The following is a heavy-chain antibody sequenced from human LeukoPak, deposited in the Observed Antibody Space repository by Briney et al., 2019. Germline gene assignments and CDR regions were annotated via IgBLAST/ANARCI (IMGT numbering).Heavy chain of an antibody. J-gene: IGHJ4*02. D-gene: IGHD1-1*01. Sequence: GGSLRLSCAASGFTFSNYAMHWVRQAPGKGLEWVADISFDGNNEHYADSVKGRFNISRDNSKNTVYLQMNSLRTEDTAVYYCARVGALLRLNGDYWGQGTLVTVSS. CDR2: ISFDGNNE. CDR3: ARVGALLRLNGDY. V-gene: IGHV3-30*04. CDR1: GFTFSNYA.